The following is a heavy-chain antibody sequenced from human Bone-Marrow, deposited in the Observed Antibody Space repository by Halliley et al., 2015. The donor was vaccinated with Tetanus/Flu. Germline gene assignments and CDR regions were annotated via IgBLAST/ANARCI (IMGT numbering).Heavy chain of an antibody. CDR3: TRDYSYSIDV. J-gene: IGHJ6*02. CDR2: IRSKPNGYAT. V-gene: IGHV3-73*01. Sequence: GIGHIRSKPNGYATTYAASVKGRFTVSRDDSRNTAYLQMSSLKTEDTAVYYCTRDYSYSIDVWGQGTAVTVS.